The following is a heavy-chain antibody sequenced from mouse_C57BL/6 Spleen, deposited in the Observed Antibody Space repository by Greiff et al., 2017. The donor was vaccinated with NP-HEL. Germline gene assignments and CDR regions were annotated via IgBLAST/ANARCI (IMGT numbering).Heavy chain of an antibody. CDR3: ARHEEADDGYYGAMDY. CDR1: GYTFTEYT. Sequence: VMLVESGAELVKPGASVKLSCKASGYTFTEYTIHWVKQRSGQGLEWIGWFYPGSGSIKYNEKFKDKATLTADKSSSTVYMELSRLTSEDSAVYFCARHEEADDGYYGAMDYWGQGTSVTVSS. CDR2: FYPGSGSI. D-gene: IGHD2-3*01. J-gene: IGHJ4*01. V-gene: IGHV1-62-2*01.